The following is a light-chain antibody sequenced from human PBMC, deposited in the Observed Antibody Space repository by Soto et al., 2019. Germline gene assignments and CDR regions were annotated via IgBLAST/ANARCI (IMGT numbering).Light chain of an antibody. Sequence: QSVLTQPPSVSGAPGQRVTISCTRSSSNIGAGYDVHWYQQLPVTAPKLLIYGNSNRPSGVPDRFAGSKSGTSASLAITGRQAEDEADDYCQSYDISLSAVVFGGGTKLTVL. V-gene: IGLV1-40*01. CDR2: GNS. CDR3: QSYDISLSAVV. J-gene: IGLJ2*01. CDR1: SSNIGAGYD.